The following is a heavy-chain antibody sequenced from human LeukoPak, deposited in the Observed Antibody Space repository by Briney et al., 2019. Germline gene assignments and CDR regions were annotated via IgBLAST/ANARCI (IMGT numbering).Heavy chain of an antibody. V-gene: IGHV1-8*01. CDR1: GYTFTSYD. D-gene: IGHD3-22*01. Sequence: ASVKVSCKASGYTFTSYDINWVRQATGQGLEWMGWMNPNSGNTGYAQKFQGRVTMTRNTSINTAYMELSSLRSEDTAVYYCARGRGYYDSSGYYYVNYWGQGTLVTVSS. CDR3: ARGRGYYDSSGYYYVNY. CDR2: MNPNSGNT. J-gene: IGHJ4*02.